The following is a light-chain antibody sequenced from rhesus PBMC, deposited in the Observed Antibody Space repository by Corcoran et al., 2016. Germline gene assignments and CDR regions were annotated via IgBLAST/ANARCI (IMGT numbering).Light chain of an antibody. Sequence: DIQMTQSPSSLSASVGDKVTITCQASQSISSWLAWSQQKPGKVLTPQIYKASSLESGVPSRFSGGGAGTDFILTIRSLHPDDVETYFRQQYNSVPFPFGPGTKLDSK. J-gene: IGKJ3*01. CDR2: KAS. V-gene: IGKV1-16*01. CDR1: QSISSW. CDR3: QQYNSVPFP.